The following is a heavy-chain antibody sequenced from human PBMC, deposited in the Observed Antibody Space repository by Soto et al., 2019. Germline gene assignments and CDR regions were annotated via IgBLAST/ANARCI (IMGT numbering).Heavy chain of an antibody. V-gene: IGHV4-34*01. CDR1: GGSFSGYY. CDR3: ARGIVVVPAAMGSYYYYYYGMDV. Sequence: SETLSLTCAVYGGSFSGYYWSWIRQPPGKGLEWIGEINHSGSTNYNPSLKSRVTISVATSKNQFSLKLSSVTAADTAVYYCARGIVVVPAAMGSYYYYYYGMDVWGQGTTVTVSS. D-gene: IGHD2-2*01. J-gene: IGHJ6*02. CDR2: INHSGST.